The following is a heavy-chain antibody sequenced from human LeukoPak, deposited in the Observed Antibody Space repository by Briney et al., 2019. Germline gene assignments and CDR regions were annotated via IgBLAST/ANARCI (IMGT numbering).Heavy chain of an antibody. CDR2: ISYDGSNK. Sequence: PGGSLRLSCAASGFTFSSYAMHWVRQAPGKGLEWVAVISYDGSNKYYADSVKGRFTISRDNSKNTLYLQMNSLRAEDTAVYYCAKGGSYFGYFDYWGQGTLVTVSS. V-gene: IGHV3-30*04. D-gene: IGHD2/OR15-2a*01. J-gene: IGHJ4*02. CDR1: GFTFSSYA. CDR3: AKGGSYFGYFDY.